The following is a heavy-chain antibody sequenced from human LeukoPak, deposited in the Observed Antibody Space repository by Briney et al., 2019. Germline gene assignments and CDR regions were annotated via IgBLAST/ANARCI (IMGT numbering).Heavy chain of an antibody. CDR2: INHSGST. J-gene: IGHJ5*02. Sequence: SETLSLTCAVYGGSFSGYYWSWIRQPPGKGLEWIGEINHSGSTNYNPSLKSRVTISVDTSKNQFSLKLSSVTAADTAVYYCARGGDPYTNWFDPWGQGTLVTVSS. V-gene: IGHV4-34*01. D-gene: IGHD3-16*01. CDR1: GGSFSGYY. CDR3: ARGGDPYTNWFDP.